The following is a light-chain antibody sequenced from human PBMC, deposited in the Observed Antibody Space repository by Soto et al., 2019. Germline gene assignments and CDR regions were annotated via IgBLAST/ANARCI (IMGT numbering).Light chain of an antibody. CDR1: SSDVGSYNL. J-gene: IGLJ2*01. CDR2: EGS. V-gene: IGLV2-23*01. Sequence: QSALTQPASVSGSPGQSITISCTGTSSDVGSYNLVSWYQQHPGKAPKLMIYEGSKRPSGVSNRFSGSKSGNTASLTISGLQAEDEADYYCCSYAVTSILIFGGGTKLTVL. CDR3: CSYAVTSILI.